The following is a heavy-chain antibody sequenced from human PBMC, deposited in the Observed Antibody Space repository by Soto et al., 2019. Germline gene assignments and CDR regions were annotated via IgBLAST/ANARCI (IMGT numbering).Heavy chain of an antibody. CDR3: AKAWTLYSSGWYVFDY. CDR2: IIPIFGTA. Sequence: GASVKVSCKASGGTFSSYAISWVRQAPGQGLEWMGGIIPIFGTANYAQKFQGRVTITADESTSTAYMELSSLRSEDTAVYYCAKAWTLYSSGWYVFDYWGQGTLVTVSS. CDR1: GGTFSSYA. V-gene: IGHV1-69*13. D-gene: IGHD6-19*01. J-gene: IGHJ4*02.